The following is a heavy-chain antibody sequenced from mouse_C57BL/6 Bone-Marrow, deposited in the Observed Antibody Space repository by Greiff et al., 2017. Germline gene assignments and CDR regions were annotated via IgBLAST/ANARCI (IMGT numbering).Heavy chain of an antibody. CDR1: GYTFTSYW. Sequence: QVHVKQPGAELVRPGSSVKLSCKASGYTFTSYWMDWVKQRPGQGLEWIGNIYPSDSETHYNQKFKDKATLTVDKSSSTAYMQLISLTSEDSAVYYCARGIYYYGSSYFYFDYWGQGTTLTVSS. D-gene: IGHD1-1*01. CDR3: ARGIYYYGSSYFYFDY. J-gene: IGHJ2*01. V-gene: IGHV1-61*01. CDR2: IYPSDSET.